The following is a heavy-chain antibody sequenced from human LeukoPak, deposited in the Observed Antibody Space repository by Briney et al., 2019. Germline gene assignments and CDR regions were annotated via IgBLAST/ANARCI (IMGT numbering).Heavy chain of an antibody. CDR1: GFTFGNYA. V-gene: IGHV3-30*04. D-gene: IGHD3-22*01. J-gene: IGHJ4*02. Sequence: GGSLRLSCAASGFTFGNYAMHWVRQAPGKGLEWVAVISYDGRNKQYADSAKGRFTISRDNSKNTLYLQTNSLRAEDTAVYYCARGQFRLHSYDGSTFDYWGQGTLVSVSS. CDR2: ISYDGRNK. CDR3: ARGQFRLHSYDGSTFDY.